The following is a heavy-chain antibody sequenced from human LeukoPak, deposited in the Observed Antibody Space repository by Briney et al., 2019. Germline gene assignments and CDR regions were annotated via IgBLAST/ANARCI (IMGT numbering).Heavy chain of an antibody. Sequence: GGSLRLSCAASGFTFSRAWMSWVRQAPGKGLEWVGRIKSKSDYGTTEYAAPVEGRFIISRDDSKNTLFLQMNSLKTEDTAIYYCTRVTAYYDYGMVVWGQGNTVTVSS. CDR2: IKSKSDYGTT. D-gene: IGHD2-21*02. CDR3: TRVTAYYDYGMVV. V-gene: IGHV3-15*01. J-gene: IGHJ6*02. CDR1: GFTFSRAW.